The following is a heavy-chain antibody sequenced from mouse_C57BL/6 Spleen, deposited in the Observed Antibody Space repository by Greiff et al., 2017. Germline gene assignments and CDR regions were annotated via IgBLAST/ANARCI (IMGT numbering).Heavy chain of an antibody. J-gene: IGHJ2*01. D-gene: IGHD2-4*01. Sequence: EVKLQQSGPELVKPGASVKISCKASGYTFTDYYMNWVKQSHGKSLEWIGDINPNNGGTSYNQKFKGKATLTGDKSSSTAYMELRSLTSEDSAVYYCARSVPYDYDGASFFDYWGQGTTLTVS. CDR3: ARSVPYDYDGASFFDY. CDR1: GYTFTDYY. V-gene: IGHV1-26*01. CDR2: INPNNGGT.